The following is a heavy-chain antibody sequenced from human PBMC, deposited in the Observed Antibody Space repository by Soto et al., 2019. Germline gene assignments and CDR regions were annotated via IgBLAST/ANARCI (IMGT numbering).Heavy chain of an antibody. CDR1: GYSFTSYW. J-gene: IGHJ4*02. CDR3: ARLGYLRGYSGYDPRDGRFEH. Sequence: PGESLKISCKGSGYSFTSYWIGWVRQMPGKGLEWMGIIYPGDSDTRYSPSFQGQVTISADKSISTAYLQWSSLKASDTAMYYCARLGYLRGYSGYDPRDGRFEHWGQGTRVTVPS. CDR2: IYPGDSDT. D-gene: IGHD5-12*01. V-gene: IGHV5-51*01.